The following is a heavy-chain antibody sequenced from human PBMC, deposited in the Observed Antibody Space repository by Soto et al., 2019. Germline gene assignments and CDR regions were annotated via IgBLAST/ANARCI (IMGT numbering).Heavy chain of an antibody. CDR1: GGSISSYY. CDR3: ARRSRIYCSGGSCHTVFDY. V-gene: IGHV4-59*08. J-gene: IGHJ4*02. CDR2: IYYSGST. D-gene: IGHD2-15*01. Sequence: NPSETLSLTCTVSGGSISSYYWSWIRQPPGKGLEWIGYIYYSGSTNYNPSLKSRVTISVDTSKNQFSLKLSSVTAADTAVYYCARRSRIYCSGGSCHTVFDYWGQGTLVTVSS.